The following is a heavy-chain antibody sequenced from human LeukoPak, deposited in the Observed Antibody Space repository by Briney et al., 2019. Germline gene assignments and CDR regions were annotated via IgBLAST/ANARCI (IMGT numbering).Heavy chain of an antibody. Sequence: GGSLRLSCAVSGFTSGIYAVSWVRQAPGKGLEWVSAFSGGGDSYYADSVKGRFTISRDNSKNSLYLQMNSLRAEDTAVYYCARGVVRYFDYWGQGALVTVSS. CDR3: ARGVVRYFDY. D-gene: IGHD3-9*01. J-gene: IGHJ4*02. CDR1: GFTSGIYA. V-gene: IGHV3-23*01. CDR2: FSGGGDS.